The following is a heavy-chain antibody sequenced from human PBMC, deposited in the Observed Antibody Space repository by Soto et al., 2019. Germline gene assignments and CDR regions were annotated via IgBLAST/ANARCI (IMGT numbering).Heavy chain of an antibody. D-gene: IGHD1-1*01. CDR2: ISYDGSNK. V-gene: IGHV3-30-3*01. J-gene: IGHJ4*02. Sequence: GGSLRLSCAASGFTFSSYAMHWVRQAPGKGLEWVAVISYDGSNKYYADSVKGRFTISRDNSKNTLYLQMNSLRAEDTAVYYCARGHEYNWNDEMAFDYWGQGTLVTVSS. CDR1: GFTFSSYA. CDR3: ARGHEYNWNDEMAFDY.